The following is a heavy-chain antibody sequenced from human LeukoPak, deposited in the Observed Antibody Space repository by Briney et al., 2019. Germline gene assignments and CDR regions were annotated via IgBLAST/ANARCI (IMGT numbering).Heavy chain of an antibody. CDR1: GFTFSSYA. CDR3: ASSSTVVSPFDY. D-gene: IGHD4-23*01. J-gene: IGHJ4*02. CDR2: ISYDGSNK. Sequence: PGRSLRLSCAASGFTFSSYAMHWVRQAPGKGLEWVAFISYDGSNKYYADSVKGRFTISRDNSKNTLYLQMNSLRTEDTAVYYCASSSTVVSPFDYWGQGTLVTVSS. V-gene: IGHV3-30-3*01.